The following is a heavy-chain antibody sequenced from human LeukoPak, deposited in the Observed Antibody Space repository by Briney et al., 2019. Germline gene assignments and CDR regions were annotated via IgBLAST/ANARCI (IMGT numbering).Heavy chain of an antibody. J-gene: IGHJ4*02. CDR1: GFTFDDYG. D-gene: IGHD3-22*01. V-gene: IGHV3-20*04. CDR2: INWNGGST. CDR3: ARMYYYDSSGYLDY. Sequence: PGGSPRLSCAASGFTFDDYGMSWVRQAPGKGLEWVSGINWNGGSTGYADSVKGRFTISRDNAKNSLYLQMNSLRAEDTALYYCARMYYYDSSGYLDYWGQGTLVTVSS.